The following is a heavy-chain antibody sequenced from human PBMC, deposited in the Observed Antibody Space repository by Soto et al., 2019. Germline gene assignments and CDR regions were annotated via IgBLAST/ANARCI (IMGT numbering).Heavy chain of an antibody. D-gene: IGHD5-18*01. Sequence: EAQLVESGGGLIQPGGSLRLSCTASGFTVSNTHMTWVRQAPGRGPEWVSNIYPAGNTFYADSVKGRFTMSRDISKNILYLQMNSLRAEDTAVSYCERGLDTAKVGYWGQGTLVTVSS. CDR1: GFTVSNTH. J-gene: IGHJ4*02. CDR2: IYPAGNT. CDR3: ERGLDTAKVGY. V-gene: IGHV3-53*01.